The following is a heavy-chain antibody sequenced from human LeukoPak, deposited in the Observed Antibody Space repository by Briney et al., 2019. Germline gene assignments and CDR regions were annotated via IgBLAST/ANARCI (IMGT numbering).Heavy chain of an antibody. D-gene: IGHD5-12*01. CDR1: GYTFTGYY. CDR3: ASPVATSGFDY. Sequence: GSVKVSCKASGYTFTGYYMHWVRQAPGQGLEWMGWINPNSGGTNYAQKFQGRVTMTRDTSMSTAYMEVSRLRSDDTAAYYCASPVATSGFDYWGQGTLVTVSS. CDR2: INPNSGGT. J-gene: IGHJ4*02. V-gene: IGHV1-2*02.